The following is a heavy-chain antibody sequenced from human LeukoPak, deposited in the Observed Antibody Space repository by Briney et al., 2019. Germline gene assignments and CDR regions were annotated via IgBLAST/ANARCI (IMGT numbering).Heavy chain of an antibody. V-gene: IGHV4-38-2*02. CDR1: GYSISSGYY. Sequence: SETLSLTCAVSGYSISSGYYWGWIRQPPGKGLEWIGSIYHSGSTYYNPSLKSRVTISVDTSKNQFSLKLSSVTAADTAVYYCARDGTRGTFEPWGQGTLVTVSS. CDR2: IYHSGST. CDR3: ARDGTRGTFEP. D-gene: IGHD1-1*01. J-gene: IGHJ5*02.